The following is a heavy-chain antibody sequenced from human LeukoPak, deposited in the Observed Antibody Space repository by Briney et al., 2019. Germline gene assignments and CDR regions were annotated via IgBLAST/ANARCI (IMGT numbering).Heavy chain of an antibody. D-gene: IGHD3-22*01. CDR1: GYTFTSYG. J-gene: IGHJ4*02. CDR2: INPSGGST. V-gene: IGHV1-46*01. Sequence: ASVKVSCKASGYTFTSYGISWVRQAPGQGLEWMGIINPSGGSTNYAQKFQGRVTMTRDTSTSTVYMEMSSLRSEDTAVYYCARAYYHDYSDYHWAPDYWGQGTLVTVSS. CDR3: ARAYYHDYSDYHWAPDY.